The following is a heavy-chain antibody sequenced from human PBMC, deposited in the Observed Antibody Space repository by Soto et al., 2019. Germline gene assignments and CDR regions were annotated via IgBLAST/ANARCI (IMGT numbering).Heavy chain of an antibody. V-gene: IGHV4-59*02. CDR2: MYFGGSF. J-gene: IGHJ5*02. CDR1: GASVSHGY. CDR3: ARSSYDSTGFAVVP. D-gene: IGHD3-22*01. Sequence: QMQLQASGPGLVKPSETLSLTCNVSGASVSHGYWSWIRQPPGKGLEWIGFMYFGGSFNYNPSLTSRATISVETSKNQFSMKSTSVTASDTAVYYCARSSYDSTGFAVVPWGQGTLVTGSS.